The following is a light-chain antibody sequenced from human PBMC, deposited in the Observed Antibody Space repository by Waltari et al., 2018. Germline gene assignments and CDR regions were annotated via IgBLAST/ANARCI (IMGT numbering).Light chain of an antibody. CDR2: DAS. CDR3: QQRSNWPHT. V-gene: IGKV3-11*01. Sequence: EIVLTQSPATLSLSPGERVTLSCRASQSVRIYLVWYQQKPGQAPRLLLYDASKRATGIPARFSCSGSGTDFTLTISSLEPEDFATYYCQQRSNWPHTFGGGTKVEIK. J-gene: IGKJ4*01. CDR1: QSVRIY.